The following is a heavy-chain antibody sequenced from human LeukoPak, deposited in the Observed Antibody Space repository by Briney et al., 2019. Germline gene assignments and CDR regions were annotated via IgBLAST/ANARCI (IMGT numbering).Heavy chain of an antibody. V-gene: IGHV4-59*08. Sequence: SETLSLTCTVSGGSISSYYWSWIRQPPGKGLEWIGYIYYSGSTNYNPSLKSRVTISVDTSKNQFSLKLSSVTAADTAVYYWARGESYCSGGRCGKAGEFEDYWGQATLVTVSP. D-gene: IGHD2-15*01. J-gene: IGHJ4*02. CDR3: ARGESYCSGGRCGKAGEFEDY. CDR2: IYYSGST. CDR1: GGSISSYY.